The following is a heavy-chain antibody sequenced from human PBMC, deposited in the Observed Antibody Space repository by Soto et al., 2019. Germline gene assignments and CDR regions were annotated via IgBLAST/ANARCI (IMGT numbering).Heavy chain of an antibody. Sequence: PSETLSLTCIVSGGSISSSSYYWGWIRQPPGKGLEWIGSIYYSGSTYYNPSLKSRVTISVDTSKNQFSLKLSSVTAADTAVFYCERNRARNWFDPWGPGTLVTVSS. J-gene: IGHJ5*02. D-gene: IGHD6-6*01. CDR3: ERNRARNWFDP. CDR1: GGSISSSSYY. V-gene: IGHV4-39*01. CDR2: IYYSGST.